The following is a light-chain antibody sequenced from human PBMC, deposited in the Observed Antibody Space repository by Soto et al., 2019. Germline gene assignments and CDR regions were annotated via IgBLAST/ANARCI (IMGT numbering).Light chain of an antibody. J-gene: IGKJ4*01. CDR3: QKYNSAPLT. CDR1: QSVNSN. V-gene: IGKV3D-15*01. Sequence: EIVMTQSPATLSVSPGERATLSCRASQSVNSNLAWFQQKPGQAPRLLIYGASTRATGIPARFSGSGSGTEFTLTISSLQPEDVATYYCQKYNSAPLTFGGGTKVDIK. CDR2: GAS.